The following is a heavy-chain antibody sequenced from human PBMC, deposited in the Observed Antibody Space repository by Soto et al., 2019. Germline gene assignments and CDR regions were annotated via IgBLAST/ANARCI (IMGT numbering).Heavy chain of an antibody. V-gene: IGHV4-30-4*08. CDR1: GGSISSGDYY. CDR2: IYYNGNT. J-gene: IGHJ5*02. D-gene: IGHD6-13*01. Sequence: SETLSLTCTVSGGSISSGDYYWSWIRQLPGKDLEWIAYIYYNGNTYYTPSLKSRATISVDTSKNQFSLKLSSVTAADTAVYYCARRERAAGTDWWFDPWGQGTLVTVSS. CDR3: ARRERAAGTDWWFDP.